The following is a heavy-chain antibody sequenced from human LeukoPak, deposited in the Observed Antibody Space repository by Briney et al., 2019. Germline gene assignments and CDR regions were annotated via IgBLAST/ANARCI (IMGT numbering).Heavy chain of an antibody. D-gene: IGHD1-14*01. V-gene: IGHV4-31*03. J-gene: IGHJ5*02. CDR2: IYYSGST. Sequence: PSQTLSLTCTVSGGSISSGGYYWSWIRQHPGKGLEWIGYIYYSGSTYYNPSLKSRVTISLDTSKNQFSLKLSSVTAADTAVYFCASGRMDWFDPWGQGTLVTVSS. CDR3: ASGRMDWFDP. CDR1: GGSISSGGYY.